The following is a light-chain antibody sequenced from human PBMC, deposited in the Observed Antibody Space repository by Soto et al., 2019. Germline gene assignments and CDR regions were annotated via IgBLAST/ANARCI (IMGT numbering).Light chain of an antibody. Sequence: DIQMTQSPSTLSGSVGYEVTITCRASQTISRWLAWYQQKPGRAPKLLIYDASTLESGVPSRFSGSGSETEFTLTISRLQPDDFATYFCHSRAFGQGTRLEIK. CDR2: DAS. CDR1: QTISRW. J-gene: IGKJ5*01. V-gene: IGKV1-5*01. CDR3: HSRA.